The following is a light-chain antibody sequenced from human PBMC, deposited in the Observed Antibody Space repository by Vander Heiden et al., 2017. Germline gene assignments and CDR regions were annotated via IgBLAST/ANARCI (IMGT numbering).Light chain of an antibody. CDR1: QDITNY. V-gene: IGKV1-33*01. CDR2: DAS. CDR3: LQYEKLALT. J-gene: IGKJ4*01. Sequence: DIQMTQSPSFLSASVGDRVTLTCQASQDITNYLNWYQQKPGKAPKLLIYDASNLETGVPSRFRGGGSGTDFTLTISSLQPEDIGTYFCLQYEKLALTFGGGTKVE.